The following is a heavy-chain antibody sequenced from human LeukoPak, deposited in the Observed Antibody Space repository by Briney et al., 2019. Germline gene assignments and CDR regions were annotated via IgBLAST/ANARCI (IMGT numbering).Heavy chain of an antibody. CDR1: GYDFTSVG. J-gene: IGHJ4*02. D-gene: IGHD6-19*01. Sequence: GASVKVSCKASGYDFTSVGITWVRRAPGQGLEWMGWISPYNGNTRYAQKFQGRAAMTTDTSTTTAYMELRGLRFNDTAVYYCARAGPGSGWYFDYWGQGTLVTVSS. CDR2: ISPYNGNT. V-gene: IGHV1-18*01. CDR3: ARAGPGSGWYFDY.